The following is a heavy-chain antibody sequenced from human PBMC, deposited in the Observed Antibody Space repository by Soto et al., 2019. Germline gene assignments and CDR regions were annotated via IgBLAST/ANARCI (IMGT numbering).Heavy chain of an antibody. D-gene: IGHD5-18*01. V-gene: IGHV4-59*02. J-gene: IGHJ5*02. CDR3: ATTGGYSFGDMGVDP. Sequence: VQPQESGPGLVKPSETLSLTCTVSGGSVNSYYWSWIRQPPGKGLEWIGYMYYRGTTKYNPSLQSRVTISVDTSKNQFSLKLSSVTAADTAVYYCATTGGYSFGDMGVDPWGQGTLVTVSS. CDR1: GGSVNSYY. CDR2: MYYRGTT.